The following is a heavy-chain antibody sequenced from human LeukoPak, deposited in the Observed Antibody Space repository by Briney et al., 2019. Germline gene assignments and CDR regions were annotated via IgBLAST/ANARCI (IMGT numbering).Heavy chain of an antibody. CDR1: GFTFSSYW. J-gene: IGHJ5*02. D-gene: IGHD3-9*01. V-gene: IGHV3-74*01. Sequence: GESLRLSCAASGFTFSSYWMHWVRQAPGKGLVWVSRINSDGSSTSYADSVKGRFTISRDNAKNTLYLQMNSLRAEDTAVYYCARALRYENWFDPWGQGTLVTVSS. CDR3: ARALRYENWFDP. CDR2: INSDGSST.